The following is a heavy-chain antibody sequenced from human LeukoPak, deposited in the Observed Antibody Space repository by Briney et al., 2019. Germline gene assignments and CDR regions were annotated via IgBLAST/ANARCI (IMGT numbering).Heavy chain of an antibody. D-gene: IGHD2-2*01. Sequence: GASVKVSCKASGGTFSSYAISWVRQAPGQGLEWMGGIIPIFGTANYAQKFQGRVTITADESTSTAYMELSSLRSKDTAVYDCARTSWDIVVVPAAIPQKSYYYYYMDVWGKGTTVTVSS. J-gene: IGHJ6*03. CDR1: GGTFSSYA. CDR2: IIPIFGTA. CDR3: ARTSWDIVVVPAAIPQKSYYYYYMDV. V-gene: IGHV1-69*13.